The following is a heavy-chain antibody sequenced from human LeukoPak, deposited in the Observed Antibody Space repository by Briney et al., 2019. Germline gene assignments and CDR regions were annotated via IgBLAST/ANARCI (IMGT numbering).Heavy chain of an antibody. V-gene: IGHV4-59*01. D-gene: IGHD6-13*01. Sequence: SETLSLTCTVSGGSISSYYWSWIRQPPGKGLEWIGYIYYSGSTNYNPSLKSRVTISVDTSKNQFSLKLSSVTAADTAVYYCASEAYSSSWDWGQGTLVTVSS. J-gene: IGHJ4*02. CDR2: IYYSGST. CDR1: GGSISSYY. CDR3: ASEAYSSSWD.